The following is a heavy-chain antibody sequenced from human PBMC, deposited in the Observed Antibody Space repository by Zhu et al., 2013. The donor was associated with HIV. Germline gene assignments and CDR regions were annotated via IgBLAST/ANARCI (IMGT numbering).Heavy chain of an antibody. J-gene: IGHJ4*02. D-gene: IGHD3-10*01. CDR1: GYTFTNYY. CDR3: AREVRGSGSYSFDY. Sequence: QVQLVQSGPEVKKPGASVKVSCKPSGYTFTNYYIHWVRQAPGQGLEWVGLINPRDTGTIYAQKFQDRVIMTRDTSTSRLYMELSSLRSEDTAVYYCAREVRGSGSYSFDYWGQGTPVTVSS. V-gene: IGHV1-46*01. CDR2: INPRDTGT.